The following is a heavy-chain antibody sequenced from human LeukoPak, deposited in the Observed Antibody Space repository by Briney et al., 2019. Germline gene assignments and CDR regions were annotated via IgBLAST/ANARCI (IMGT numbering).Heavy chain of an antibody. D-gene: IGHD5-18*01. Sequence: GGSLRLSCAASGFTFRSYGMNWVRQAPGKGLEWVANIKQDGREKYYVDSVKGRFTISRDNAKNSLYLQMKSLRAEDTAVYYCARFRTAMQLWKGYYFDYWGQGTRVTVSS. CDR2: IKQDGREK. J-gene: IGHJ4*02. CDR3: ARFRTAMQLWKGYYFDY. V-gene: IGHV3-7*01. CDR1: GFTFRSYG.